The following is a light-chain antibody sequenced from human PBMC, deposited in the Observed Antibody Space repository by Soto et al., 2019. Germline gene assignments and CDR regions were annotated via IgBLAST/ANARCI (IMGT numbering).Light chain of an antibody. CDR2: DAS. CDR1: QSVSSN. CDR3: HLYNDSPPA. V-gene: IGKV3-15*01. Sequence: EVVMTQSPATLSVSPGERATLSCRASQSVSSNVAWYQQKPGQAPRLLIYDASTRATGIPARFSGSGSGTEFTLTISSLQSEDFAVFYCHLYNDSPPAFGQVTNVDIK. J-gene: IGKJ1*01.